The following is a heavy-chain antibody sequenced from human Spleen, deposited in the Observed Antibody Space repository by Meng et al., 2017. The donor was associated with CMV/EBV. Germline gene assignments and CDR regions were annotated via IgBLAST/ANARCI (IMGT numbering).Heavy chain of an antibody. CDR2: ISQSGSA. D-gene: IGHD3-16*01. Sequence: LSCAAYGEPFTNYYWSWIRHPPGKRLEWIGEISQSGSANYNSYFMSRVTISIDASRKRLSLNLTSVTAADTAMYYCARDLGSGYFDYWDQGTLVTVSS. CDR3: ARDLGSGYFDY. V-gene: IGHV4-34*01. CDR1: GEPFTNYY. J-gene: IGHJ4*02.